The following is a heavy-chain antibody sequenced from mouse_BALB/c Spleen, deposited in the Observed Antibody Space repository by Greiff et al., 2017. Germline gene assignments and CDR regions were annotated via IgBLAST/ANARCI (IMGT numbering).Heavy chain of an antibody. CDR3: ARDHYGYYFDY. V-gene: IGHV3-6*02. CDR1: GYSITSGYY. D-gene: IGHD1-2*01. Sequence: VQLKESGPGLVKPSQSLSLTCSVTGYSITSGYYWNWIRQFPGNKLEWMGYISYDGSNNYNPSLKNRISITRDTSKNQFFLKLNSVTTEDTATYYCARDHYGYYFDYWGQGTTLTVSS. J-gene: IGHJ2*01. CDR2: ISYDGSN.